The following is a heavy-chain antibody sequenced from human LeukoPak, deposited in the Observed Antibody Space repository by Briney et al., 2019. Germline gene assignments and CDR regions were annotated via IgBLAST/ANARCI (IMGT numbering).Heavy chain of an antibody. J-gene: IGHJ6*02. Sequence: PEGSLRLSCAASGFTFSNAWMSWVRQAPGKGLEWVSRIKSKTDGGTTDYAAPVKGRFTISRDDSKNTLYLQMNSLKTEDTAVYYCTTEVPHCSGGSCYFYYYGMDVWGQGTTVTVSS. V-gene: IGHV3-15*01. D-gene: IGHD2-15*01. CDR2: IKSKTDGGTT. CDR3: TTEVPHCSGGSCYFYYYGMDV. CDR1: GFTFSNAW.